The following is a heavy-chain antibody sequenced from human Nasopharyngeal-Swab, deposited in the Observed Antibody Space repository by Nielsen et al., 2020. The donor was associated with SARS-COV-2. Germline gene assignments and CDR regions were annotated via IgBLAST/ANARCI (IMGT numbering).Heavy chain of an antibody. CDR3: ASTSGYGLNWFDP. CDR1: GFTFSSYW. Sequence: GESLKISCAASGFTFSSYWMSWVRQAPGKGLEWVANIEQDGSEKYYVDSVKGRFTISRDNAKNSLYLQMNSLRAEDTAVYYCASTSGYGLNWFDPWGQGTLVTVSS. V-gene: IGHV3-7*01. D-gene: IGHD5-12*01. J-gene: IGHJ5*02. CDR2: IEQDGSEK.